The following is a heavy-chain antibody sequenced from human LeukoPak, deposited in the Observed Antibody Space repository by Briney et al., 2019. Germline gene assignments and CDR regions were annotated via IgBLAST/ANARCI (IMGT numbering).Heavy chain of an antibody. CDR1: GGSISSSSYY. D-gene: IGHD3-16*02. CDR2: IYYSGST. CDR3: ARHSYDYVWGSYRSGYYFDY. Sequence: SETLSLTCAVSGGSISSSSYYWGWIRQPPGKGLEWIGSIYYSGSTYYNPSLKSRVTISVDTSKNQFSLKLSSVTAADTAVYYCARHSYDYVWGSYRSGYYFDYWGQGTLVTVSS. V-gene: IGHV4-39*01. J-gene: IGHJ4*02.